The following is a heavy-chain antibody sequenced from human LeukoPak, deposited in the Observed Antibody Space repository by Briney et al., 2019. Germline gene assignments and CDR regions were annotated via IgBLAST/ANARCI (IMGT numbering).Heavy chain of an antibody. D-gene: IGHD3-22*01. CDR3: ARAPTPYGDSSGYDY. Sequence: SQTLSLTCTVSGGSISSGIYYWSWIRQPAGRGLEWIGRIYTSGSTNYNPSLKSRVTISVDTSKNQFPLKLSPVTAADTAVYYCARAPTPYGDSSGYDYWGQGTLVTVSS. V-gene: IGHV4-61*02. CDR2: IYTSGST. CDR1: GGSISSGIYY. J-gene: IGHJ4*02.